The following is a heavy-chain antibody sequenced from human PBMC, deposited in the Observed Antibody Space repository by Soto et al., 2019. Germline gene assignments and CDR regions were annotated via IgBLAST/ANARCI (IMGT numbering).Heavy chain of an antibody. CDR3: TTDSYSSIRIVRFDY. CDR1: GFTFTNAW. V-gene: IGHV3-15*07. D-gene: IGHD2-2*01. CDR2: IKSKTDGGT. Sequence: GGSLRLSCAASGFTFTNAWINWVRQAPGKGLEWVGRIKSKTDGGTDYAEPVKGRFAISRDDSNNMVYLQMNSLRTEDTAVYYCTTDSYSSIRIVRFDYRGHGTLVTVSS. J-gene: IGHJ4*01.